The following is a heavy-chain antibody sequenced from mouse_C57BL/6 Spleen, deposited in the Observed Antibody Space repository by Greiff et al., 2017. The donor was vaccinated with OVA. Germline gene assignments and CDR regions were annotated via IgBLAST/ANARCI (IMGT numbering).Heavy chain of an antibody. V-gene: IGHV1-78*01. J-gene: IGHJ1*03. Sequence: VHLVESDAELVKPGASVKISCKVSGYTFTDHTIHWMKQRPEQGLEWIGYIYPRDGSTKYNEKFKGKATLTADKSSSTAYMQLNSLTSEDSAVYFCARAGMYYYGSSPWYFDVWGTGTTVTVSS. CDR3: ARAGMYYYGSSPWYFDV. CDR1: GYTFTDHT. CDR2: IYPRDGST. D-gene: IGHD1-1*01.